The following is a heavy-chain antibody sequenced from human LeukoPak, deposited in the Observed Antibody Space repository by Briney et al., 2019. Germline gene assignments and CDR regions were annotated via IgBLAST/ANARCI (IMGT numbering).Heavy chain of an antibody. D-gene: IGHD6-13*01. CDR1: GYTFTGYY. Sequence: ASVKVSCKTSGYTFTGYYMHWVRQAPGQGLEWMGWINPNSGGTNYAQKFQGRDTMTRDTSISTAYMELSRLRSDDTAVYHCARDVDSSSYGNWFGPWGQGTLVTVSS. J-gene: IGHJ5*02. CDR2: INPNSGGT. V-gene: IGHV1-2*02. CDR3: ARDVDSSSYGNWFGP.